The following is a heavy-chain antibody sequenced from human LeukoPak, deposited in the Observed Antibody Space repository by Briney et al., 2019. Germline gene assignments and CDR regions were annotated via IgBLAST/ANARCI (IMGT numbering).Heavy chain of an antibody. CDR1: GYTFTGFY. V-gene: IGHV1-2*06. J-gene: IGHJ4*02. Sequence: GASVTVSCETSGYTFTGFYIHWVRQAPGQGLEWMGQINPDSGDTISAQKFQGRVTMTRDTSISTAYMELSRLRSDDTAVYYCAREGVVVVPAAHNPFDYWGQGNLVTVSS. D-gene: IGHD2-2*01. CDR2: INPDSGDT. CDR3: AREGVVVVPAAHNPFDY.